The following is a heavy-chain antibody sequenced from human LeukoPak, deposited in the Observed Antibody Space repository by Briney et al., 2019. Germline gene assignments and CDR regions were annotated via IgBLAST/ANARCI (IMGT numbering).Heavy chain of an antibody. D-gene: IGHD5-18*01. CDR3: ATNTAMDYYFDY. CDR2: ISYDGSNK. CDR1: GFTFSSYG. J-gene: IGHJ4*02. Sequence: GRSLRLSCAASGFTFSSYGMLWVRQAPGKGLEWVAVISYDGSNKYYADSVKGRFTISRDNSKNTLYLQMNSLRAEDTAVYYCATNTAMDYYFDYWGQGTLVTVSS. V-gene: IGHV3-30*03.